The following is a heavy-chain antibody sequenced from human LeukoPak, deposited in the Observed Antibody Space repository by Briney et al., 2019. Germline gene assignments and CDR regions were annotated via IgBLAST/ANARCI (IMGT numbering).Heavy chain of an antibody. CDR3: ARVLAVAGTGDAFDI. J-gene: IGHJ3*02. D-gene: IGHD6-19*01. V-gene: IGHV4-59*01. Sequence: PSETLSLTCAVYGGSFSGYYWSWIRQPPGEGLEWIGYIYYSGSTNYNPSLKSRVTISVDTPKNQFSLKLSSVTAADTAVYYCARVLAVAGTGDAFDIWGQGTMVTVSP. CDR1: GGSFSGYY. CDR2: IYYSGST.